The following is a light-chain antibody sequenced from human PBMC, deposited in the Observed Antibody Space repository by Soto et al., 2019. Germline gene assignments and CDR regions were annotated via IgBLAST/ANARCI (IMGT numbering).Light chain of an antibody. CDR3: SARDDSLSGVV. V-gene: IGLV1-47*01. Sequence: QSVLTQPPSASGTPGQRVTISCSGSSWNIGSNHVYWYQQLPRMAPKLLMYRSDQRPTGVPDRFSGSKSGTSASLAISGLQSDDEADYYCSARDDSLSGVVFGGGTKLTVL. CDR1: SWNIGSNH. J-gene: IGLJ2*01. CDR2: RSD.